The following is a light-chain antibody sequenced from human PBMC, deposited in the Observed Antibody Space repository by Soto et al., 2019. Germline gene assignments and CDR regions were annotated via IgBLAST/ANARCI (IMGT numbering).Light chain of an antibody. CDR1: XSXXXX. Sequence: EIVLTQSPATLSXSPGERATLSCRAXXSXXXXXTWYQQKPGQPPRLLISDASKRATGIPARFSGSGSGTDFSLTISSLEPDDFAIYYCQQRTNWPPTHTFGQGTKLEIK. CDR2: DAS. V-gene: IGKV3-11*01. J-gene: IGKJ2*01. CDR3: QQRTNWPPTHT.